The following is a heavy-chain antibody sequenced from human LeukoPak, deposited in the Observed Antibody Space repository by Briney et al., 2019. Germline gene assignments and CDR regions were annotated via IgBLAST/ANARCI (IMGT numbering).Heavy chain of an antibody. CDR3: ARADRLHGGPYLIGP. Sequence: GASVKGSCKTSGYSFTDYYMHWVRQAPGQGLEWMGWINPNSGGTSSAQKFQGRVTMTRDTSITTVYMEVSWLTFDDTAIYYCARADRLHGGPYLIGPWGQGTLVTVSS. J-gene: IGHJ5*02. CDR1: GYSFTDYY. D-gene: IGHD2-21*01. CDR2: INPNSGGT. V-gene: IGHV1-2*02.